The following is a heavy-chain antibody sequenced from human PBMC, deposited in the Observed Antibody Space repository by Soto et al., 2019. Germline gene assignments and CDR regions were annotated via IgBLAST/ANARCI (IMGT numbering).Heavy chain of an antibody. V-gene: IGHV3-23*01. Sequence: GGSLSLSCAASGFTFSSYAMSWVRQAPGKGLEWVSSISGSGGSTFYAYSVKGRFTISRDNSMIIFYLQFNSLRAYDTFFYYCSKDFGPHYVCGSQWGYWGQGTLVTVSS. J-gene: IGHJ4*02. D-gene: IGHD3-16*01. CDR3: SKDFGPHYVCGSQWGY. CDR2: ISGSGGST. CDR1: GFTFSSYA.